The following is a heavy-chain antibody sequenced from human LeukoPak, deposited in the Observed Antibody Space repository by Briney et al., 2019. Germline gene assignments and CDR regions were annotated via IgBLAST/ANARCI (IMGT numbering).Heavy chain of an antibody. V-gene: IGHV4-59*06. Sequence: PSETLSLTCTVSGGSISSYYWSWIRQPPGKGLEWIGYIYYSGSTYYNPSLKSRVTISVDTSKNQFSLKLSSVTAADTAVYYCATSSYDSSGYYYPNLDAFDIRGQGTMVTVSS. CDR2: IYYSGST. J-gene: IGHJ3*02. CDR3: ATSSYDSSGYYYPNLDAFDI. CDR1: GGSISSYY. D-gene: IGHD3-22*01.